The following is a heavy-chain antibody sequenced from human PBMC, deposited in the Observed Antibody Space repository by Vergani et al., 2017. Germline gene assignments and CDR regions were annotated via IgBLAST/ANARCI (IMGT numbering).Heavy chain of an antibody. Sequence: QVQLQQWGAGLLKPSETLSLTCAVYGGSFSGYYWSWIRQPPGKGLEWIGEIKHSGSTNYNPSLKSRVTISVDTSKNQFSLKLSSVTAADTAVYYCARGTGITIFGVVIENYFDYWGQGTLVTVSS. J-gene: IGHJ4*02. CDR1: GGSFSGYY. CDR3: ARGTGITIFGVVIENYFDY. V-gene: IGHV4-34*01. D-gene: IGHD3-3*01. CDR2: IKHSGST.